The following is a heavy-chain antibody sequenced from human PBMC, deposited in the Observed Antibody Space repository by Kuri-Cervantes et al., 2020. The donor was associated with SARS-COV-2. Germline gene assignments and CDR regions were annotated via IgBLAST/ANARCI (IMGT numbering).Heavy chain of an antibody. D-gene: IGHD6-19*01. J-gene: IGHJ4*02. CDR1: GGSISSSDNYF. CDR3: IAYPHGWVTGGGF. V-gene: IGHV4-39*03. Sequence: SETLCLTCTVSGGSISSSDNYFWGWIRQPPGKGLEWIATIHSGGNTYYIVSLRTRPTMSVDTSKNQFSLRLTAVTAADKAVYYCIAYPHGWVTGGGFWGQGTLVTVSS. CDR2: IHSGGNT.